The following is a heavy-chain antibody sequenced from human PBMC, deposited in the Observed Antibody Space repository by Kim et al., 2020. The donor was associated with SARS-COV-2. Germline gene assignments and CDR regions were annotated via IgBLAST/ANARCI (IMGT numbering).Heavy chain of an antibody. CDR2: ISPLNRKT. V-gene: IGHV1-18*01. D-gene: IGHD3-16*01. Sequence: SQGITGVGQGPGQGPEWMGWISPLNRKTKFAQKFGGRVVMTRETATTTVEMELRSLTSDDTAVYYCARDGGITLGIGVWGQGTPVTGSS. CDR1: SQG. CDR3: ARDGGITLGIGV. J-gene: IGHJ6*01.